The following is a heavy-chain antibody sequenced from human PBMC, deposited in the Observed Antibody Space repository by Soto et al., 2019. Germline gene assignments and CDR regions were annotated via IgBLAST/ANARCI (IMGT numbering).Heavy chain of an antibody. CDR1: GGSFSGYY. D-gene: IGHD5-12*01. Sequence: LSLTCAVYGGSFSGYYWSWIRQPPGKGLEWIGEINHSGSTNYNPSLKSRVTISVDTSKNQFSLKLSSVTAADTAVYYCARGLRGYYYYGMDVWGQGTTVTVSS. J-gene: IGHJ6*02. V-gene: IGHV4-34*01. CDR3: ARGLRGYYYYGMDV. CDR2: INHSGST.